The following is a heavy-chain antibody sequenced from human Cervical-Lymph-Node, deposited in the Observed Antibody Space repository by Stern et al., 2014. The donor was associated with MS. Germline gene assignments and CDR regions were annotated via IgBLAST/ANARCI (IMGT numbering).Heavy chain of an antibody. CDR1: GYTFTNYD. CDR3: ARTYELDY. CDR2: MNPNTGDK. J-gene: IGHJ4*02. D-gene: IGHD3-3*01. V-gene: IGHV1-8*01. Sequence: QVQLVQSGAEVKKPGASVRVSCKASGYTFTNYDINWVRQAPGHGLEWMGWMNPNTGDKGHAQKFQGRITMTRNPSMSTAYMDLSSLKSEDTATYYCARTYELDYWGQGTLVVVSS.